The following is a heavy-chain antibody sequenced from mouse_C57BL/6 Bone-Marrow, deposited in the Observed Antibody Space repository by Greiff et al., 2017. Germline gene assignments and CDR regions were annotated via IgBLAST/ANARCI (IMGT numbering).Heavy chain of an antibody. J-gene: IGHJ1*03. CDR1: GYTFTSYW. V-gene: IGHV1-5*01. Sequence: VQLKQSGTVLARPGASVKMSCKTSGYTFTSYWMHWVKQRPGQGLEWIGAIYPGNSDTSYNQKFKGKAKLTAVTSASTAYMELSSLTNEDSAVYYCTRAYYGSSYVNYWYFDVWGTGTTVTVSS. D-gene: IGHD1-1*01. CDR3: TRAYYGSSYVNYWYFDV. CDR2: IYPGNSDT.